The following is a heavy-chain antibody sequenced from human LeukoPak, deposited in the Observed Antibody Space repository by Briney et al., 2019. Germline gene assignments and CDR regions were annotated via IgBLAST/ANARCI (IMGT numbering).Heavy chain of an antibody. CDR3: ARGAAGTVADY. V-gene: IGHV1-8*03. CDR1: GYTFTSYD. Sequence: DSVEVSCKASGYTFTSYDINWVRQATGQGLEWMGWMNPNSGNTGYAQKFQGRVTITRNTSISTAYMELSSLRSEDTAVYYCARGAAGTVADYWGQGTLVTVSS. D-gene: IGHD6-13*01. CDR2: MNPNSGNT. J-gene: IGHJ4*02.